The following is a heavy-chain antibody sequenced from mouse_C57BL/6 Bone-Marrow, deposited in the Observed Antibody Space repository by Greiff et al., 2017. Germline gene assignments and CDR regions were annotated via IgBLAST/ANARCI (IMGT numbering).Heavy chain of an antibody. CDR3: AKKEGCDDDWDFDV. CDR1: GFSLTSYG. CDR2: IWSGGST. Sequence: VKLMESGPGLVQPSQSLSITCTVSGFSLTSYGVHWVRQSPGKGLEWLGVIWSGGSTDYNAAFMSRLGINKDNSKSQVFFKMNSLQADDTAIYYGAKKEGCDDDWDFDVWGTGTTVTVSS. V-gene: IGHV2-5*01. J-gene: IGHJ1*03.